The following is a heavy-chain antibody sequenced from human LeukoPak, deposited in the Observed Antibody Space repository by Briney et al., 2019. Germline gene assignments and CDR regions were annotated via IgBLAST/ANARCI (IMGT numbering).Heavy chain of an antibody. CDR1: GFTFSSYA. J-gene: IGHJ5*02. V-gene: IGHV3-30*04. D-gene: IGHD2-2*01. CDR3: ARGGFVVVPAAPVDP. Sequence: GGSLRLSCAASGFTFSSYAMHWVRQAPGKGLEWVAVISYDGSNKYYADSVKGRFTISRDNSKNTLYLQMNSLRAEDTAVYYCARGGFVVVPAAPVDPWGQGTLVTVSS. CDR2: ISYDGSNK.